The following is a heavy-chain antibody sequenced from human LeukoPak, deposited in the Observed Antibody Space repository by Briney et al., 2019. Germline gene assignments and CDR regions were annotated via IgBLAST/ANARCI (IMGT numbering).Heavy chain of an antibody. Sequence: GGSLRLSCAASGFTFNNYGMQWVRQAPGKGLNWVAFIRYDGNNKYYADSVKGRFTTSRDNSKNMLYLEMNSLSTEDTAVYYCAKVRYCSGVNCYPDDNWGQGTLVTVSS. J-gene: IGHJ4*02. V-gene: IGHV3-30*02. CDR2: IRYDGNNK. CDR3: AKVRYCSGVNCYPDDN. CDR1: GFTFNNYG. D-gene: IGHD2-15*01.